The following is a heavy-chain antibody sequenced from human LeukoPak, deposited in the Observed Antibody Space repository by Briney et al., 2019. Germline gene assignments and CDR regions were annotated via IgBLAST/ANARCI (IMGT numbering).Heavy chain of an antibody. CDR1: GFTFSSYA. D-gene: IGHD3-3*01. CDR2: ISSNGGST. V-gene: IGHV3-64*01. CDR3: AKSTIFGVVTPVGY. J-gene: IGHJ4*02. Sequence: GGSLRLSCAASGFTFSSYAMHWVRQAPGKGLEYVSAISSNGGSTYYANSVKGRFTISRDNSKNTLYLQMGSLRAEDMAVYYCAKSTIFGVVTPVGYWGQGTLVTVSS.